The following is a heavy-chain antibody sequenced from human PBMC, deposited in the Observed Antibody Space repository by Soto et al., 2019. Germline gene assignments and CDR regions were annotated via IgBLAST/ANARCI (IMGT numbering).Heavy chain of an antibody. CDR1: GYTFTRYS. D-gene: IGHD2-8*01. Sequence: QVQLVQSGAEVKKPGASVKVSCRASGYTFTRYSVHWVRQAPGQGLEWMGWINPNTGGTRFAPKFEGRVTLTTDPSVRTVYMEVRSLRSDDTAVFYCSVYFDDLQEASFWGQGPLVTVTS. J-gene: IGHJ1*01. CDR2: INPNTGGT. CDR3: SVYFDDLQEASF. V-gene: IGHV1-2*02.